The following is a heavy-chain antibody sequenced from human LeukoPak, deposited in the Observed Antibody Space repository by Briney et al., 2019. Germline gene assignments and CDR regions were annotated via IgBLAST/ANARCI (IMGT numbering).Heavy chain of an antibody. J-gene: IGHJ4*02. Sequence: GGSLRLSCAASGFAFTSFSMNWVRQAPGKTLEWVASISSTGSYIDYADSLKARFPISRDTATNSLYLQIDSLRAEDSAVYYCARGPLGRGVVLFYWGQGTLVTVSS. CDR2: ISSTGSYI. V-gene: IGHV3-21*06. CDR1: GFAFTSFS. D-gene: IGHD2-15*01. CDR3: ARGPLGRGVVLFY.